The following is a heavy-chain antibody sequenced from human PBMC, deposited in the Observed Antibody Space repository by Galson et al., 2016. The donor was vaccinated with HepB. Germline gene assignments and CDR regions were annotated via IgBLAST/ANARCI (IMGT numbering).Heavy chain of an antibody. CDR2: IPVSGDNR. D-gene: IGHD2/OR15-2a*01. J-gene: IGHJ6*02. Sequence: SGAEVKKPGESLRLSCAASGFSFGSFGMSWVRQAPGKGLEWVSLIPVSGDNRYYADSVKGRFTVSRDNSKSTLYLQMNSLRAEDTATYYCVKEKGRLGFYGRDVWGQGTTVTVSS. CDR3: VKEKGRLGFYGRDV. V-gene: IGHV3-23*01. CDR1: GFSFGSFG.